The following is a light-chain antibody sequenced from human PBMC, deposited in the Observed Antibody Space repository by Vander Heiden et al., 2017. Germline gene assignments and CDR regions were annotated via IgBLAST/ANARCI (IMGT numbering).Light chain of an antibody. V-gene: IGKV1-39*01. CDR3: QQSYSTPSS. CDR1: QSISSY. J-gene: IGKJ2*03. CDR2: AAS. Sequence: DIQVTQSPSSLSASVGDRVTITCRASQSISSYLNWYQQKPGKAPKLLIYAASSLQSGVPSRLSGSASGTDFTLTMRRLQTEDVATYYCQQSYSTPSSFAQAT.